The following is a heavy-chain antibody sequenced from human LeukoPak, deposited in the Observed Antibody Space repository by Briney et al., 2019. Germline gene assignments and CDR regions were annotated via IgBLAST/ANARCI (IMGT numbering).Heavy chain of an antibody. CDR1: GFTFGDYA. Sequence: GRSLRLSCTASGFTFGDYAMSWVRQAPGKGLEWVGFIRSKAYGGTTEYAASVKGRFTISRDDSKSIAYLQLNSLKTEDTAVYYCTRVRSSWYYFDYWGQGTLVTVSS. V-gene: IGHV3-49*04. D-gene: IGHD6-13*01. CDR2: IRSKAYGGTT. J-gene: IGHJ4*02. CDR3: TRVRSSWYYFDY.